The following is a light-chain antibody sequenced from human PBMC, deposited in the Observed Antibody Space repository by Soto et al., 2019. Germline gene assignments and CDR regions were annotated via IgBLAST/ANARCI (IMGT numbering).Light chain of an antibody. CDR2: EVS. CDR1: SSDIGGYNF. J-gene: IGLJ1*01. CDR3: SSYASRSTRYV. Sequence: QSALTQPASVSGSPGQSITISCTGTSSDIGGYNFVSWYQQHPGKAPKLMIFEVSNRPSGVPDRFSGSKSGNTASPTISGLQAEDEADYYCSSYASRSTRYVFGTGTKLTVL. V-gene: IGLV2-14*01.